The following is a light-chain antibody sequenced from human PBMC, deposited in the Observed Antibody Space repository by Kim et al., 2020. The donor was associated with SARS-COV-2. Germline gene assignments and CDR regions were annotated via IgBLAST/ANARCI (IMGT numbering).Light chain of an antibody. CDR3: ATWDDSLSAWV. CDR1: SSNIEANV. J-gene: IGLJ3*02. Sequence: GQRVTIACCGSSSNIEANVVFWYQHRPGTAPRLRIYRNDQRPSGVPDRFSGSKSGTSASLAISGRRSEDEADFYCATWDDSLSAWVFGGGTQLAGL. V-gene: IGLV1-47*01. CDR2: RND.